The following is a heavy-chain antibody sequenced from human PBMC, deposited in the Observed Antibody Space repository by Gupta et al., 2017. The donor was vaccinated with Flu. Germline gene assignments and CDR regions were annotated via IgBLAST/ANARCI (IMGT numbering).Heavy chain of an antibody. V-gene: IGHV1-2*02. D-gene: IGHD5-18*01. Sequence: QVQLVQSGAEVKKPGASVKVSCKASGYTFTGYYMHWVRQAPGQGLEWMGWINPNSGGTNYDQKFQGRVTMTRDTSISTAYMELSRLRSDDTAVYYCARDPEAVQLSDFDYWGQGPLVTVSS. CDR3: ARDPEAVQLSDFDY. J-gene: IGHJ4*02. CDR2: INPNSGGT. CDR1: GYTFTGYY.